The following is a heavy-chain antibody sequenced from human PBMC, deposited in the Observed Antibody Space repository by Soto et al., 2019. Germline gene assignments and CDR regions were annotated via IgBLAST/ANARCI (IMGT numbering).Heavy chain of an antibody. CDR2: ISSSSSYI. Sequence: GGSLRLSCAASGFTFSSCTMNWVRQAPGKGLEWVSSISSSSSYIYYADSVKGRFTISRDNAKNSLYLQMNSLRAEDTAVYYCARDPYLYYYDISNPDAFDIWGQGTMVTVS. J-gene: IGHJ3*02. V-gene: IGHV3-21*01. CDR3: ARDPYLYYYDISNPDAFDI. D-gene: IGHD3-22*01. CDR1: GFTFSSCT.